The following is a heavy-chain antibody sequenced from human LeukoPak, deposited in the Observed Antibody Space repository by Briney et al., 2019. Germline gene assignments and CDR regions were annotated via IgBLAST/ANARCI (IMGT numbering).Heavy chain of an antibody. CDR3: ARDSRIAVAGFYYFDY. J-gene: IGHJ4*02. Sequence: SETLSLTCTVSGYSISSDYYWGCIRRPPGKGLEGIGSLYRSGRTYYKPSLKRRATISLHTPKNQFSLKLSSVTAADTAVYYCARDSRIAVAGFYYFDYWGQGTLVTVSS. V-gene: IGHV4-38-2*02. CDR2: LYRSGRT. CDR1: GYSISSDYY. D-gene: IGHD6-19*01.